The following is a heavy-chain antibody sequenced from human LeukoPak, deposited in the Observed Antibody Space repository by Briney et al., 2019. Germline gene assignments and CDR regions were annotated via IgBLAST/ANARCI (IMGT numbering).Heavy chain of an antibody. D-gene: IGHD6-13*01. Sequence: ASVKVSCKASGYTFTSYAMHWVRQAPGQRLEWMGWINAGNGNTKYSQKFQGRVTITRDTSASTAYMELSSLRSEDTAVYYCARAGGRGSSWWNTRYYYYYMDVWGKGTTVTVSS. CDR2: INAGNGNT. CDR1: GYTFTSYA. CDR3: ARAGGRGSSWWNTRYYYYYMDV. J-gene: IGHJ6*03. V-gene: IGHV1-3*01.